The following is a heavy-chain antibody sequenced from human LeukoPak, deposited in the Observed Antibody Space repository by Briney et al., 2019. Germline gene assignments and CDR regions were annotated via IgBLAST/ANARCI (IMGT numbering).Heavy chain of an antibody. CDR3: ARRREHQGDYYLNWFDP. Sequence: GESLKISCKGSGYSFTSYWIGWVRQMPGKGLEWMGIIYPGDSDTRYSPSFQGQVTISADKSISTAYLQWSSLKASDTAMYYCARRREHQGDYYLNWFDPWGQGTLVTVSS. J-gene: IGHJ5*02. D-gene: IGHD3-22*01. CDR1: GYSFTSYW. V-gene: IGHV5-51*01. CDR2: IYPGDSDT.